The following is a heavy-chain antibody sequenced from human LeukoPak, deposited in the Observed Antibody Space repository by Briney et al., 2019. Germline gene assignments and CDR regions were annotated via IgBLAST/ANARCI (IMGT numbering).Heavy chain of an antibody. Sequence: PGRSLRLSCAASGFTFSSYGMHGVRQAPGKGLEGGAVIWYDGSNKYYADSVKGRFTISRDNSKNTLYLQMNSLRAEDTAVYYCAKDHGQWLVRAYFDYWGQGTLVTVSS. V-gene: IGHV3-33*06. J-gene: IGHJ4*02. CDR1: GFTFSSYG. D-gene: IGHD6-19*01. CDR3: AKDHGQWLVRAYFDY. CDR2: IWYDGSNK.